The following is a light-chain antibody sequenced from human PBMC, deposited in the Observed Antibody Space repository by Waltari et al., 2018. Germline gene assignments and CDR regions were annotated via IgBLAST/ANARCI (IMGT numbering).Light chain of an antibody. J-gene: IGKJ1*01. CDR1: QGISSD. CDR2: GAS. Sequence: EIVMTQSPATLSVSPGERATLSCRASQGISSDLAWYQQKPGQAPRLLIFGASTRATGVPARFSGSGSGTEFTLTISSLQSEDFGVYYCQQSKIWPEFGQGTKVEIK. V-gene: IGKV3-15*01. CDR3: QQSKIWPE.